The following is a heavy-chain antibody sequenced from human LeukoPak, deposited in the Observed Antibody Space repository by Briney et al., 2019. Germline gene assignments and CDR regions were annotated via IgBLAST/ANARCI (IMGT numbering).Heavy chain of an antibody. CDR1: GFTFSSYA. CDR3: ARGVSGTYYLQTFDY. J-gene: IGHJ4*02. Sequence: PGGSLRLSCAASGFTFSSYAMNWVRQAPGKGLEWVSVISGSGGKTHYADSVKGRFTISGDNSKNILYLQMNSLRAEDTAVYYCARGVSGTYYLQTFDYWGQGTLVTVSS. V-gene: IGHV3-23*01. D-gene: IGHD1-26*01. CDR2: ISGSGGKT.